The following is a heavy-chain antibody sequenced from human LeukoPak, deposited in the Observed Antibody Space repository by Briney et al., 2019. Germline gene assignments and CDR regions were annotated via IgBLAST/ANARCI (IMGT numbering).Heavy chain of an antibody. D-gene: IGHD5-24*01. V-gene: IGHV3-7*03. CDR2: IKEDGTET. Sequence: GGSLRLSCAASGFMFSSSWMSWVRLAPGEGLEWVANIKEDGTETYYVDSVKGRFTISRDNAKNSLYLQMNSLRVEDTAVYYCAKEGRSLQTYWGQGTLVTVSS. CDR3: AKEGRSLQTY. J-gene: IGHJ4*02. CDR1: GFMFSSSW.